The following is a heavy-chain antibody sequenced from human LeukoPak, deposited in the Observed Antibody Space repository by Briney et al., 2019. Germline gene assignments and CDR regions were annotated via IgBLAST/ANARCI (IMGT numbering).Heavy chain of an antibody. CDR1: GGTFSSYA. D-gene: IGHD2/OR15-2a*01. V-gene: IGHV1-69*13. CDR2: IIPIFGIA. CDR3: ARDKNIHLYYYGMDV. Sequence: SVKVSCKASGGTFSSYAISWVRQAPGQGLEWMGRIIPIFGIANYAQKFQGRVTITADESTSTAYMELSSLRSEDTAVYYCARDKNIHLYYYGMDVWGKGTTVTVSS. J-gene: IGHJ6*04.